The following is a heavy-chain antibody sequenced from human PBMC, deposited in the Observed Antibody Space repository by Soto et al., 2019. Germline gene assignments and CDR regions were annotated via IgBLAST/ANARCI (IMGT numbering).Heavy chain of an antibody. J-gene: IGHJ6*02. Sequence: PSETLSLTCTVSGGSISSYYWSWIRQPPGKGLEWIGYIYYSGSTNYNPSLKSRVTISVDTSKDQFSLKLSSVTAADTAVYYCARLGVLRYFDWRTAWGPNYGMDVWGQGTTVTVSS. D-gene: IGHD3-9*01. CDR1: GGSISSYY. V-gene: IGHV4-59*01. CDR3: ARLGVLRYFDWRTAWGPNYGMDV. CDR2: IYYSGST.